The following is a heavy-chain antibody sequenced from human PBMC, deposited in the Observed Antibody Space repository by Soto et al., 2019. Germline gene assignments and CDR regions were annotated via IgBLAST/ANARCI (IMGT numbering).Heavy chain of an antibody. J-gene: IGHJ4*02. CDR3: AKGGQQWHVWYYLDF. CDR1: GFTFNHYA. CDR2: ISGSGGST. D-gene: IGHD6-19*01. V-gene: IGHV3-23*01. Sequence: EVQLLESGGGLVQRGGSLRLSCAASGFTFNHYAMTWVRQAPGKGLEWVSSISGSGGSTYYADSVKGRFNSSRDSSMNTVYLQMSSLRADDTSVYYCAKGGQQWHVWYYLDFWGQGTQVTVSS.